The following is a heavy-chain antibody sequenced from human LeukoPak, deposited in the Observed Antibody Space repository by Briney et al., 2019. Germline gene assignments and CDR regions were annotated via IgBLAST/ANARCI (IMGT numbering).Heavy chain of an antibody. CDR2: INHSGST. Sequence: PGGSLRLSCAASGFTFSSYAMNWVRQAPGKGLEWIGEINHSGSTNYNPSLKSRVTISVDTSKNQFSLKLSSVTAADTAVYYCARDERYYYDSSGYGLRIWGQGTLVTVSS. J-gene: IGHJ4*02. CDR3: ARDERYYYDSSGYGLRI. V-gene: IGHV4-34*01. CDR1: GFTFSSYA. D-gene: IGHD3-22*01.